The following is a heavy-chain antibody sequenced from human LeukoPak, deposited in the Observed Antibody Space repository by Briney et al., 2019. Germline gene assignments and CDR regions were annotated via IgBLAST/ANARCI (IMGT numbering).Heavy chain of an antibody. Sequence: ASVKVSCKASGYNFTGYYLHWVRQAPGQGLEWMGWINPNTGGTKYAQKFQGRVTMTRDTSISTAYMELSRLRSDDTAVYYCARDLEYCSSTSCRYYFDYWGQGTLVTVSS. J-gene: IGHJ4*02. V-gene: IGHV1-2*02. CDR2: INPNTGGT. CDR3: ARDLEYCSSTSCRYYFDY. CDR1: GYNFTGYY. D-gene: IGHD2-2*01.